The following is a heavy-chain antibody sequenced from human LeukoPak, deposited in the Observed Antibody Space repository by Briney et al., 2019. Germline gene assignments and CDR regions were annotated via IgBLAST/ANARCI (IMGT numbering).Heavy chain of an antibody. J-gene: IGHJ4*02. D-gene: IGHD6-19*01. V-gene: IGHV4-39*01. Sequence: PSETLSLTCTVSGGSISSSSYYWGWIRQPPGKGLEWIGTIYYSGSTYYNPSLKSRVTISVDTSKNQFSLKLSSVTAADKAVYYCARVVPMYSSDWYDDYWGQGTLVTVSS. CDR1: GGSISSSSYY. CDR2: IYYSGST. CDR3: ARVVPMYSSDWYDDY.